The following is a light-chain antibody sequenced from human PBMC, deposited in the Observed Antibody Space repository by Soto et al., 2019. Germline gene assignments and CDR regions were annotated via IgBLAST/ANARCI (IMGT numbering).Light chain of an antibody. J-gene: IGKJ5*01. CDR2: GAS. V-gene: IGKV3-20*01. CDR3: QQYDGPPIT. CDR1: HSVSSSY. Sequence: EIVLTQSPGTLSLSPGERATLSCRASHSVSSSYLAWYQQKPGQAPRLLIYGASSRATGIPDRFSGRGSGADFTLTINRLEPEDFAVYHCQQYDGPPITFGQGTRLEIK.